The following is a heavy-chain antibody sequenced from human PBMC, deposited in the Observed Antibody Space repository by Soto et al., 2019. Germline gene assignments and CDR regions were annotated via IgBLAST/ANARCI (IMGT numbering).Heavy chain of an antibody. CDR1: GGSISGGVHS. Sequence: SETLSLTCTVSGGSISGGVHSWSWIRQPPGKGLEWIGHIFDSGSTYYNPSLKSRLTISVDTSKNQFSLRLSSVTAADTAVYYCATEIMPLTNDWYFDLWGRGTLVTVSS. CDR3: ATEIMPLTNDWYFDL. J-gene: IGHJ2*01. CDR2: IFDSGST. V-gene: IGHV4-30-4*01. D-gene: IGHD2-8*01.